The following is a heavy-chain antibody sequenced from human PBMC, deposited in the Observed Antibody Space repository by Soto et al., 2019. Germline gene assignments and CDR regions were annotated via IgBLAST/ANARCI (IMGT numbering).Heavy chain of an antibody. Sequence: PGGSLRLSCAASGFTFSSYAMTWVRQAPGKGLEWVSGISGSGATTSYADSVKGRFTVSRDNSKNPLYLQMNSLRVEDTAVYYCAKSLDYGDYVYYFDYWGQGTLVTVSS. V-gene: IGHV3-23*01. CDR2: ISGSGATT. J-gene: IGHJ4*02. CDR1: GFTFSSYA. D-gene: IGHD4-17*01. CDR3: AKSLDYGDYVYYFDY.